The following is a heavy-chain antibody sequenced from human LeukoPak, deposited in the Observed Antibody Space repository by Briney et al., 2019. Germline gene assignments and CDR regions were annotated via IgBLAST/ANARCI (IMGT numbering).Heavy chain of an antibody. J-gene: IGHJ3*02. CDR1: GFTFSRYY. D-gene: IGHD6-6*01. Sequence: GGSLRLSCAASGFTFSRYYMSWIRQAPGKGLEWVSYISDSGSTVFYADSVKGRFTISRDNAQNSMYLQMNSLRAEDTAVYYCGRVGGRSKAAKGDAFDIWGQGTMVTVSS. CDR2: ISDSGSTV. CDR3: GRVGGRSKAAKGDAFDI. V-gene: IGHV3-11*04.